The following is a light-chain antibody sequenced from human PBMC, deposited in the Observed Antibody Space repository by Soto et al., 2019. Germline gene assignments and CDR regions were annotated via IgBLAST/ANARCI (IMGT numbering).Light chain of an antibody. CDR1: QSISSF. CDR2: GAS. V-gene: IGKV1-39*01. CDR3: QQTYSSPQT. J-gene: IGKJ1*01. Sequence: DIQMTQSPSSLSASVGDRVTITCRASQSISSFLNWYQQKPGKAPKLLVYGASSLQSGVPSRVRGSGSGTEFTLTISSLQPEDFATYFCQQTYSSPQTFGQGTKVDIK.